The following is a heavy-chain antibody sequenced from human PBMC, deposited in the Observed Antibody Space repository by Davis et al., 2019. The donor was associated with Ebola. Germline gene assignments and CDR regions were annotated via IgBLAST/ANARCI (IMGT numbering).Heavy chain of an antibody. Sequence: SETLSLTCAVSGGSISSSNWWSWVRQPPGQGLEWIGEIYHSGSTNYNPSLKSRVTISVDKSKNQFSLKLSSVTAADTAVYYCARATASGYDDYYYYYGMDVWGQGTTVTVSS. D-gene: IGHD5-12*01. CDR2: IYHSGST. CDR3: ARATASGYDDYYYYYGMDV. V-gene: IGHV4-4*02. CDR1: GGSISSSNW. J-gene: IGHJ6*02.